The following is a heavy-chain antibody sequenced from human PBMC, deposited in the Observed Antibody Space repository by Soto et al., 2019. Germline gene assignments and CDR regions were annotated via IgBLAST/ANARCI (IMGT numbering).Heavy chain of an antibody. D-gene: IGHD3-22*01. V-gene: IGHV4-38-2*01. CDR1: GYSISSGYY. CDR3: ARGRGFYDSSGYYYGDAFDS. CDR2: IYHSGST. J-gene: IGHJ3*02. Sequence: PSETLSLTCAVSGYSISSGYYWGWIRQPPGQGLEWIGSIYHSGSTYYNPSLKSRVTISVDTSKNQFSLKLSSVTAADTAVYYCARGRGFYDSSGYYYGDAFDSWGQGTMVTVSS.